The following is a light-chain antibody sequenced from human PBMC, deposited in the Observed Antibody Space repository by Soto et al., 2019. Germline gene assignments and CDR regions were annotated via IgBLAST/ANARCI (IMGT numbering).Light chain of an antibody. J-gene: IGKJ5*01. CDR2: DAS. CDR3: QQRSNWPFT. V-gene: IGKV3-11*01. Sequence: EIVLTQSPDTLSLSPGEGATLSCMASQSVSGKLAWYQHRPGQAPRLLIYDASNRATGIPARFSGSGSGTDFTLTISSLGAEDFAVYYCQQRSNWPFTFGQGTRLEIK. CDR1: QSVSGK.